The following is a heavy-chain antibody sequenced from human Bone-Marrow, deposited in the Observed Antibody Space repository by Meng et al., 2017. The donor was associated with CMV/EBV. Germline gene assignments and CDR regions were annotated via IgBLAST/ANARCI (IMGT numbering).Heavy chain of an antibody. CDR2: INHSGST. CDR3: AREFFFL. J-gene: IGHJ4*02. Sequence: GSLRLSCAVYGGSFSGYYWSWIRQPPGKGLEWIGEINHSGSTNYNPSLKSRVTISVDTSKNQFSLKLSSVTAADTAVYYCAREFFFLWGQGTLVTVSS. CDR1: GGSFSGYY. D-gene: IGHD3-3*01. V-gene: IGHV4-34*01.